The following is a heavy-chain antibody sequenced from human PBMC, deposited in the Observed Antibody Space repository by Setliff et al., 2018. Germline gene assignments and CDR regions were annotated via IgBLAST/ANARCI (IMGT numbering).Heavy chain of an antibody. CDR1: GYTLTKYY. Sequence: ASVKVSCKASGYTLTKYYMHWVRQAPGQGLEWMGIINPSGGLTRYAQKFQGRVTMTRDTSTSTVYMEVSSLRSEDTAVYFCARATRDSGGWYYEYNWFDPWGQGTLVTVSS. CDR3: ARATRDSGGWYYEYNWFDP. V-gene: IGHV1-46*01. CDR2: INPSGGLT. J-gene: IGHJ5*02. D-gene: IGHD6-19*01.